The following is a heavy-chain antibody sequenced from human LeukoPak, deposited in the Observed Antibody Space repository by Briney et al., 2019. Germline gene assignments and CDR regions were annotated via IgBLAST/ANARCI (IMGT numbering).Heavy chain of an antibody. CDR1: GFTFRNYA. V-gene: IGHV3-15*01. Sequence: GGSLRLSCAVSGFTFRNYAIPWVRQAPGKGLDWVGRIKSKTDGGTTDYAAPVKGRFTVSRDDSKNTVYLQVNSLKTEDTAVYYCTTDRSIAVRPLFDYWGQGILVTVSS. CDR3: TTDRSIAVRPLFDY. D-gene: IGHD6-6*01. CDR2: IKSKTDGGTT. J-gene: IGHJ4*02.